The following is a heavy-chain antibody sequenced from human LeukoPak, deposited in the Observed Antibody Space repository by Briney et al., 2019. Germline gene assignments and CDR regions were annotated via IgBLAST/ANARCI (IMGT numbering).Heavy chain of an antibody. CDR3: AKVSSSWYYDY. Sequence: GGSLRLSCSASGFTFSSFAMNWVRQAPGKGLEWVSIISGYGDSTYYTDSVKGRFTISRDNSKNTLYLQMNSLRAEDTAVYYCAKVSSSWYYDYWGQGTLVTVSS. CDR1: GFTFSSFA. V-gene: IGHV3-23*01. CDR2: ISGYGDST. D-gene: IGHD6-13*01. J-gene: IGHJ4*02.